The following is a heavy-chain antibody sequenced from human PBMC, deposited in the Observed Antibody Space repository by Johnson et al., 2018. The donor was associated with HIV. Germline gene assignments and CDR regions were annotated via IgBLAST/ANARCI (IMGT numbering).Heavy chain of an antibody. CDR3: ARASVSSPRYSSSSDDAFDI. CDR1: GFTFSSYA. J-gene: IGHJ3*02. CDR2: ISYDGSNK. Sequence: QVQLVESGGGVVQPGRSLRLSCAASGFTFSSYAMHWVRQAPGKGLEWVAVISYDGSNKYYADSLKGRFTISRDNSKNTLYLQMNSLRPEDTAVYYCARASVSSPRYSSSSDDAFDIWGQGTMVTVSS. V-gene: IGHV3-30*04. D-gene: IGHD6-6*01.